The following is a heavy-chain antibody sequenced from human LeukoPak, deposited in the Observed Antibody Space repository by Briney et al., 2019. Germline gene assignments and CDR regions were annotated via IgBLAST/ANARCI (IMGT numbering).Heavy chain of an antibody. CDR3: ARRTRKRAGTFGGFDY. Sequence: SETLSFTCAVYGGSFSGYYWSWIRQPPGKGLEWIGEINHSGSTNYNPSLKSRVTISVDTSKNQFSLKLSSVTAADTAVYYCARRTRKRAGTFGGFDYWGQGTLVTVSS. V-gene: IGHV4-34*01. CDR2: INHSGST. CDR1: GGSFSGYY. D-gene: IGHD3-16*01. J-gene: IGHJ4*02.